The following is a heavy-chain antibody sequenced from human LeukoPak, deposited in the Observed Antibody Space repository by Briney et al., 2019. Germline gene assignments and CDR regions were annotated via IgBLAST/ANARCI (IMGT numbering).Heavy chain of an antibody. J-gene: IGHJ4*02. CDR1: GYTFTHHG. D-gene: IGHD4-11*01. V-gene: IGHV1-18*01. CDR2: ISGYNGDT. CDR3: ARTYSNYIRGAGY. Sequence: GASVKVSCKASGYTFTHHGISWVRQAPGQGLEWMGWISGYNGDTHYARNLQGRVTMTTDTATSTAYMELSSLRSEDTAVYYCARTYSNYIRGAGYWGQGTLVTVSS.